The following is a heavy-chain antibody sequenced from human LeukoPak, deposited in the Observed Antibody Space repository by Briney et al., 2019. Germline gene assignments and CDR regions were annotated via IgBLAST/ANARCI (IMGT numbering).Heavy chain of an antibody. CDR1: GFTFSNYA. CDR2: ISGSGTIT. V-gene: IGHV3-23*01. J-gene: IGHJ4*02. D-gene: IGHD3-10*01. Sequence: GSLRLSCAASGFTFSNYAISWVRQAPGKGLEWVTDISGSGTITYFADSVKGRFTITRDNSDDTVYLQMNSLRAEDTALYYCAKLNRVAIIRGESGFDYWGQGTLV. CDR3: AKLNRVAIIRGESGFDY.